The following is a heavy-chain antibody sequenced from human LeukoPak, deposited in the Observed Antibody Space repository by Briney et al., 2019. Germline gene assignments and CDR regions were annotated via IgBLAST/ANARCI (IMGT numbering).Heavy chain of an antibody. CDR2: LYYSGST. J-gene: IGHJ5*02. CDR1: GGSFSDYY. CDR3: ARTKRITIFGVVIIPDP. D-gene: IGHD3-3*01. V-gene: IGHV4-39*01. Sequence: PSETLSLTCAVYGGSFSDYYWGWIRQPPGKGLEWIGSLYYSGSTYYNPSLKSRVTISVDTSKNQFSLKLSSVTAADTAVYYCARTKRITIFGVVIIPDPWGQGTLVTVSS.